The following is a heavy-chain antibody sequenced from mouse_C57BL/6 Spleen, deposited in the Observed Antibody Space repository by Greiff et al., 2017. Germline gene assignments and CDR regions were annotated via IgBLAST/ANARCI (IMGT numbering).Heavy chain of an antibody. CDR3: ARSPITTVVAWYFDY. CDR2: INPSSGYT. Sequence: QVQLQQSGAELAKPGASVKLSCKASGYTFTSYWMPWVKQRPGQGLEWIGYINPSSGYTKYNQKFKDKATLTADKSSSTAYMQLSSLTYEDSAVYYCARSPITTVVAWYFDYWGQGTTLTVSS. D-gene: IGHD1-1*01. V-gene: IGHV1-7*01. CDR1: GYTFTSYW. J-gene: IGHJ2*01.